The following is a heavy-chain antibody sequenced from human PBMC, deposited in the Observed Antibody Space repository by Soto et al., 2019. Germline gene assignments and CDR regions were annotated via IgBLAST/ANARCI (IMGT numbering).Heavy chain of an antibody. V-gene: IGHV1-3*01. CDR1: GYTFSSYA. CDR2: INAGNGNT. D-gene: IGHD4-4*01. J-gene: IGHJ6*02. Sequence: QVQLVQSGAEVKKPGASVKVSCKASGYTFSSYAMHWVRQAPGQRLEWMGWINAGNGNTKYSQKFQGRVTITRDTSASTAYMELRSLRSEDTAVYYCASSYSNYALIDYYYGMDVWGQGTTVTVSS. CDR3: ASSYSNYALIDYYYGMDV.